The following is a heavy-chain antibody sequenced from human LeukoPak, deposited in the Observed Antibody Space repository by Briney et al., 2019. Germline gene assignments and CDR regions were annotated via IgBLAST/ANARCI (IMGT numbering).Heavy chain of an antibody. J-gene: IGHJ4*02. Sequence: GASVKVSCKASGYIFTGYYMHWVRQAPGQGLEWMGWINPNSGGTNPAQKFQGWVTMTRDTSISTAYMELRGLRSDDTAVYYCARGLYGSGSYGDYWGQGTLVTVSS. CDR1: GYIFTGYY. V-gene: IGHV1-2*04. CDR2: INPNSGGT. CDR3: ARGLYGSGSYGDY. D-gene: IGHD3-10*01.